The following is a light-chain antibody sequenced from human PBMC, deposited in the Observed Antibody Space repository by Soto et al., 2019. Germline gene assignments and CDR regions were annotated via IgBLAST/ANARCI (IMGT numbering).Light chain of an antibody. CDR3: SSFTTTNTLVL. J-gene: IGLJ2*01. CDR1: ITDVGNYDY. V-gene: IGLV2-14*01. CDR2: DVN. Sequence: QSALTQPASVSGSPGQSITISCTGTITDVGNYDYVSWYQQHPGKAPKLMIYDVNSRPSGVSDRFSGSKSGNTASLTISGLQAEDEADYYCSSFTTTNTLVLFGGGTQLPVL.